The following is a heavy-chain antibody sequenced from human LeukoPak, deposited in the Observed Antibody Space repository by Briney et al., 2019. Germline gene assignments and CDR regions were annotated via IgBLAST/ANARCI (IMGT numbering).Heavy chain of an antibody. CDR3: ARWQWLVSTDMDV. D-gene: IGHD6-19*01. Sequence: PGGSLRLSCAASGFTFSSYEMNWVRQAPGKGLERVSYISSSGSTIYYADSVKGRFTISRDNAKNSLYLQMNSLRAEDTALYYCARWQWLVSTDMDVWGKGTTVTVSS. V-gene: IGHV3-48*03. CDR2: ISSSGSTI. CDR1: GFTFSSYE. J-gene: IGHJ6*03.